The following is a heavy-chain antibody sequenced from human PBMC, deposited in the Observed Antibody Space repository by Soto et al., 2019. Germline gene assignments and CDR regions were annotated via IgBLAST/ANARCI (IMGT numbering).Heavy chain of an antibody. CDR1: GFSFDDCA. J-gene: IGHJ6*02. V-gene: IGHV3-9*01. CDR2: ISWNSGST. Sequence: EVPLVESGGGLVQPGRSLRLSCAASGFSFDDCAMHWVRQAPGKGLEWVSGISWNSGSTVYADSVKGRFTISRDNAKNSLYLQMNSLRVEDTALYYCVKDMIAATGSPYYYGMDVWGQGTTVTVSS. CDR3: VKDMIAATGSPYYYGMDV. D-gene: IGHD6-13*01.